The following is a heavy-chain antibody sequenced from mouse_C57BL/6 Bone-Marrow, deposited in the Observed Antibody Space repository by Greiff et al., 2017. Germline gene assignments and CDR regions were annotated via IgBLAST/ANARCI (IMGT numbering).Heavy chain of an antibody. Sequence: VKLPESGAELARPGASVKLSCKASVYTFTSYGISWVTQRTGQGLEWIGEIYPRSGNTYYNEKFKGKATVTAEKSSSTAYMELRSLTSEDSAVYFCATTWFAYWGQGTLVTVSA. V-gene: IGHV1-81*01. CDR3: ATTWFAY. CDR1: VYTFTSYG. CDR2: IYPRSGNT. J-gene: IGHJ3*01.